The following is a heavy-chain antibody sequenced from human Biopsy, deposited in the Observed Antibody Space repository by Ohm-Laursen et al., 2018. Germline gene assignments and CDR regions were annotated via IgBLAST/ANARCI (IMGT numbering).Heavy chain of an antibody. D-gene: IGHD2-15*01. V-gene: IGHV1-69*04. CDR2: IIPILRTT. CDR3: AREAIGYQLPCDD. J-gene: IGHJ4*02. CDR1: TGTFDSYG. Sequence: GSSVKVSCKTSTGTFDSYGVTWVRQAPGQGLEWMGRIIPILRTTTYAPKFLGRVTFTADKSSSTAYLELSSLTSEDTAMFYCAREAIGYQLPCDDWGQGTLVTVSS.